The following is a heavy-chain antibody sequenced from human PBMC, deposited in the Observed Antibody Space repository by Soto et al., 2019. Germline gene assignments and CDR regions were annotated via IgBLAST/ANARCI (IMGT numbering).Heavy chain of an antibody. Sequence: GASVKVSCKASGGTFSSYAISWVRQAPGQGLEWMGGIIPIFGTANYAQKFQGRVTITADKSTSTAYMELSSLRSEDTAVYYCARAAPHMETQPGGDWFDPWGQAPLVTVSS. CDR3: ARAAPHMETQPGGDWFDP. CDR1: GGTFSSYA. CDR2: IIPIFGTA. J-gene: IGHJ5*02. V-gene: IGHV1-69*06. D-gene: IGHD2-2*01.